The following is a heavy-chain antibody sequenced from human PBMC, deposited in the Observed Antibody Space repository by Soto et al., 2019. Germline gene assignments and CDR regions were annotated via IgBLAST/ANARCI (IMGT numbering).Heavy chain of an antibody. CDR3: ARSSVTAYWYFDL. D-gene: IGHD4-4*01. V-gene: IGHV4-30-4*01. J-gene: IGHJ2*01. Sequence: QVQLQEWGPGLVKPSQTLSLTCTVSGGSISSGDYYWSWIRQPPGKGLEWIGYIYYSGSTYYNPSLKSRLTISVDTSKNQFSLKLSSVTAADTAVYYCARSSVTAYWYFDLWGRGTLVTVSS. CDR1: GGSISSGDYY. CDR2: IYYSGST.